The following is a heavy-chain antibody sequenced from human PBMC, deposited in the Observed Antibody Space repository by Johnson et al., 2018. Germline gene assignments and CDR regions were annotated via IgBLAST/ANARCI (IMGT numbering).Heavy chain of an antibody. CDR2: INPSGGST. CDR1: GYTFTSYY. Sequence: QLVESGAEVKKPGASVKVSCKASGYTFTSYYMHWVRQAPGQGLEWMGIINPSGGSTSYAQKFQGRVTITADESTSPADMERSSRRSEDTAVYYWARALLRGMDVWGQGTTVTVSS. D-gene: IGHD1-26*01. CDR3: ARALLRGMDV. J-gene: IGHJ6*02. V-gene: IGHV1-46*01.